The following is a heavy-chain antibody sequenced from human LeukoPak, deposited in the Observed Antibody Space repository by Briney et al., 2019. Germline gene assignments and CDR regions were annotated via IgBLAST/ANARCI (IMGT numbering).Heavy chain of an antibody. V-gene: IGHV3-21*01. D-gene: IGHD6-19*01. J-gene: IGHJ6*03. CDR3: ARDAQWLVPEGYYYYMDV. CDR1: GFTFSRYN. Sequence: GGSLRLSCAGSGFTFSRYNMNWVRQAPGKGLERVSSISSSSSYIYYADSVKGRFTISRDNAQNSLFLQMNSLRAEDTAVYYCARDAQWLVPEGYYYYMDVWGKGTTVTVSS. CDR2: ISSSSSYI.